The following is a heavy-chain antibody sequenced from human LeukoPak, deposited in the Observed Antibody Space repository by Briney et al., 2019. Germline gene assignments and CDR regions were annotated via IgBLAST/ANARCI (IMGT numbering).Heavy chain of an antibody. Sequence: PGGSLRLSCAASGFTFSTYGMHWVRQAPGKGLEWVSGVSGSSGSTYSADSVKGRFTISRDNSKSTLFLQMNSLRAEDTAVYYCAKSSITMIVVVISGTMDYWGQGTLVTVSS. CDR2: VSGSSGST. J-gene: IGHJ4*02. V-gene: IGHV3-23*01. CDR1: GFTFSTYG. D-gene: IGHD3-22*01. CDR3: AKSSITMIVVVISGTMDY.